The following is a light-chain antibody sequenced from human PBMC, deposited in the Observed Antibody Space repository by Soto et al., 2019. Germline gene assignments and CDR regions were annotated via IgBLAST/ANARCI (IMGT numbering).Light chain of an antibody. V-gene: IGLV3-1*01. J-gene: IGLJ1*01. CDR1: QLGDKY. CDR2: QDS. Sequence: SYELTQPPSVSVSPGQTASITCSGAQLGDKYACWYQQKPGQSPVLVIYQDSKRPSGIPERFSGSNSGNTATLTISGTQAMDEADYNCQAWDSSTYYVFGTGTKLTVL. CDR3: QAWDSSTYYV.